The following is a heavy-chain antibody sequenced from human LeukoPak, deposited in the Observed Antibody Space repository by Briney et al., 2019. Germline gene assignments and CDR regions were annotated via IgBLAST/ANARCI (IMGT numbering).Heavy chain of an antibody. CDR1: GFTFSSFA. CDR2: ISGSGGST. CDR3: AKARRFSSSTSCYDY. J-gene: IGHJ4*02. D-gene: IGHD2-2*01. Sequence: GGSLRLSCVPSGFTFSSFAMTWVRQAPGKGLEWVSAISGSGGSTYYADSVKGRFTISRDNSKNTLYLQMNSLRAEDTAVYYCAKARRFSSSTSCYDYWGQGTLVTVSS. V-gene: IGHV3-23*01.